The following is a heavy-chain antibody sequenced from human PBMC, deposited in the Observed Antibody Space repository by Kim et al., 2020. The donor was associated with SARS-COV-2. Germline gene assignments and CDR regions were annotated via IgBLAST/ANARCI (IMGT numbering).Heavy chain of an antibody. CDR1: GGSFSGYY. V-gene: IGHV4-34*01. CDR2: INHSGST. J-gene: IGHJ4*02. CDR3: STRPYGSSSGWYSY. D-gene: IGHD6-13*01. Sequence: SETLSLTCAVSGGSFSGYYWSWIRQPPGKGLEWIGEINHSGSTNNNSSPKSRVTITVDTYKNKYPLTLSSVTAADTAAYYCSTRPYGSSSGWYSYCGQGT.